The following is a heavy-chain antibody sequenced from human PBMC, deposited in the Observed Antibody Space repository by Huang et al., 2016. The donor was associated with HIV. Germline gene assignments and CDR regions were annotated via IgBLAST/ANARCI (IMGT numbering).Heavy chain of an antibody. D-gene: IGHD2-2*01. V-gene: IGHV4-39*01. Sequence: QLQLQESGPGLVKPSETLSLTCSVSGCSISSSSYYWGWIRQPPGKGLEWIGSIYYSGSTFYNRSRKSRGTISVDTSKNQFSLRLSSVTAADTSVYYCARHMDCSSSSCLAGGHERGPFDMWGQGTMVTVSS. J-gene: IGHJ3*02. CDR2: IYYSGST. CDR3: ARHMDCSSSSCLAGGHERGPFDM. CDR1: GCSISSSSYY.